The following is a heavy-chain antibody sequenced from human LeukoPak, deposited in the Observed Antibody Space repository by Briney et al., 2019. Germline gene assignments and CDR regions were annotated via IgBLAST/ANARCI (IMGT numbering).Heavy chain of an antibody. CDR3: ARGPYYDSMIFDY. D-gene: IGHD3-22*01. V-gene: IGHV1-69*05. CDR1: GGTFSSYA. CDR2: IIPIFGTA. J-gene: IGHJ4*02. Sequence: SVKVSCKASGGTFSSYAISWVRQAPGQGLEWMGGIIPIFGTANYAQKFQGRVTITTDESTSTACMELSSLRSEDTAVYYCARGPYYDSMIFDYWGQGTLVTVSS.